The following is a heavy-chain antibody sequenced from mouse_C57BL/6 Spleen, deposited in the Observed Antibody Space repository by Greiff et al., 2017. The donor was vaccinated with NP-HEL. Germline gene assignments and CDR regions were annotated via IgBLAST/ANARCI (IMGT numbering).Heavy chain of an antibody. CDR2: IYPGDGDT. J-gene: IGHJ1*03. D-gene: IGHD3-1*01. V-gene: IGHV1-80*01. Sequence: QVQLQQSGAELVKPGASVKISCKASGYAFSSYWMNWVKQRPGKGLEWIGQIYPGDGDTNYNGKFKGEATLTADKSSSTAYMQLSSLTSEDSAVYFCARRARYGYFDVWGTGTTVTVSS. CDR3: ARRARYGYFDV. CDR1: GYAFSSYW.